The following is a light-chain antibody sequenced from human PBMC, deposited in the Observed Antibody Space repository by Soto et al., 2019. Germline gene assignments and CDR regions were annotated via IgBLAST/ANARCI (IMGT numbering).Light chain of an antibody. CDR2: RND. CDR1: SSNIGSYY. Sequence: QSVLTQPPSASGTPGQRVTISCSGSSSNIGSYYVYWYQQLPGSAPKLLIYRNDQRPSGVPDRFSGPKSGTSASLAISGLRSEDEADYYCAAWDDSLSAVVFGGGTKLTVL. CDR3: AAWDDSLSAVV. V-gene: IGLV1-47*01. J-gene: IGLJ2*01.